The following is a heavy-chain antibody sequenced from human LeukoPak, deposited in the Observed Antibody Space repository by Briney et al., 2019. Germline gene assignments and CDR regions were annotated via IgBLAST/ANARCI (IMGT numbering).Heavy chain of an antibody. V-gene: IGHV4-59*01. CDR2: IYYSGST. Sequence: SGTLSLTCTVSGGSISSYYWSWIRQAPGKGLEWIGYIYYSGSTNYNPSLKSRVTISVDTSKNQFSLKLSSVTAADTAVYYCAREYSSSYYYFDYWGQGTLVTVSS. D-gene: IGHD6-6*01. J-gene: IGHJ4*02. CDR1: GGSISSYY. CDR3: AREYSSSYYYFDY.